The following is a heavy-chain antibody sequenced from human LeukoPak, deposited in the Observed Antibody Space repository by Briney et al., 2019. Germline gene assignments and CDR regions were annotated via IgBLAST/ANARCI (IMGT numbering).Heavy chain of an antibody. CDR3: AKGGSTSGADY. Sequence: GGSLRLCCAASGFTFSNYAMTWVRQAPGKGLEWVSAINGSGSSTYYADSVKGRFTISRDNSKNTLYLQMNSLRAEDTAVYYCAKGGSTSGADYWGQGTLVTVSS. J-gene: IGHJ4*02. CDR2: INGSGSST. D-gene: IGHD1-26*01. V-gene: IGHV3-23*01. CDR1: GFTFSNYA.